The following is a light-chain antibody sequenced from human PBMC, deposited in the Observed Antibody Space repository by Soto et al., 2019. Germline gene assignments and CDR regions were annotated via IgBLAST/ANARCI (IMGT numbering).Light chain of an antibody. CDR2: DAS. Sequence: EIVLTQSPATLSLSPGERATLSCRASQSVSSYLAWYQQKPGQAPRLLISDASNRATGIPARFSGSGSGTDFTLTISSREPEDFAVYYCQQRTKTVGQGTRLDIK. CDR3: QQRTKT. V-gene: IGKV3-11*01. J-gene: IGKJ5*01. CDR1: QSVSSY.